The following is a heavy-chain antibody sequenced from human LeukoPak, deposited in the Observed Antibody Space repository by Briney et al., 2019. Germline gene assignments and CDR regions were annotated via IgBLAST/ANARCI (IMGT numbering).Heavy chain of an antibody. CDR3: ARGDLGEYFDY. D-gene: IGHD1-26*01. Sequence: SETLSLTCTVSGGSISSSTYYWGWIRRPPGKGLEWIGSIYYSGSTYYNPSLKSRVTISVDTSKNQFSLKLSSVTAADTAVYYCARGDLGEYFDYWGQGTLVTVSS. J-gene: IGHJ4*02. V-gene: IGHV4-39*07. CDR2: IYYSGST. CDR1: GGSISSSTYY.